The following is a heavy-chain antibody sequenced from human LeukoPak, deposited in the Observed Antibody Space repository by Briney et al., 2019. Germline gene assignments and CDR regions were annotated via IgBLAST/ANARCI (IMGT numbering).Heavy chain of an antibody. Sequence: GGSLRLSCAASGFTFSSYAMSWVRQAQGKGLERVSAISGSGGSTYYADSVKGRFTISRDNSKNTLYLQMNSLRAEDTAVYYCAEDAYYYDSSGYYDYWGQGTLVTVSS. CDR2: ISGSGGST. CDR3: AEDAYYYDSSGYYDY. D-gene: IGHD3-22*01. J-gene: IGHJ4*02. CDR1: GFTFSSYA. V-gene: IGHV3-23*01.